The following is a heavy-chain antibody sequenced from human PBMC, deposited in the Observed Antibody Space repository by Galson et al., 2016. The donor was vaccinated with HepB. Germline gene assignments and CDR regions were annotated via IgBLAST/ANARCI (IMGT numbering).Heavy chain of an antibody. CDR1: GDSVFSNNAA. Sequence: CAISGDSVFSNNAAWNWIRQSPSRGLEWLGRTYYRSKWYNDYAVSVKSRITVNPDTSKNQFSLHLNSATPEDTAVYYCARAWGRGRYYYSSGNLNLVGGLDVWGQGTTVSVSS. D-gene: IGHD3-10*01. V-gene: IGHV6-1*01. CDR2: TYYRSKWYN. CDR3: ARAWGRGRYYYSSGNLNLVGGLDV. J-gene: IGHJ6*02.